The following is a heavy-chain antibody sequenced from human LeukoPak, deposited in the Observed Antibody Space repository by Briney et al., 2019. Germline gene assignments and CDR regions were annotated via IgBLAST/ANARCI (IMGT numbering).Heavy chain of an antibody. CDR3: AGNWNYVPY. J-gene: IGHJ4*02. D-gene: IGHD1-7*01. Sequence: GGSLRLSCAASGFTFSSYSMNWVRQAPGKGLEWVSYISSSGSTIYYADSVKGRFTISRDNAKNSLYLQMNSLRAEDTAVYYCAGNWNYVPYWGQGTLVTVSS. V-gene: IGHV3-48*04. CDR2: ISSSGSTI. CDR1: GFTFSSYS.